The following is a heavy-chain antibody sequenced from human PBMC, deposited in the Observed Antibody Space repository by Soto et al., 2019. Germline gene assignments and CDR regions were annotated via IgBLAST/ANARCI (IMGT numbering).Heavy chain of an antibody. J-gene: IGHJ6*03. CDR3: ARVFVGFGELWRRLDYYYYYMGV. CDR1: GFTFSSYW. D-gene: IGHD3-16*01. CDR2: IKQDGREK. V-gene: IGHV3-7*01. Sequence: GGSLRLSCAASGFTFSSYWMSWVRQAPGKGLEWVANIKQDGREKYYVDSVKGRFTISRDNAKNSLYLQMTSLRAEDTAVYYCARVFVGFGELWRRLDYYYYYMGVWGKGPTFTVSS.